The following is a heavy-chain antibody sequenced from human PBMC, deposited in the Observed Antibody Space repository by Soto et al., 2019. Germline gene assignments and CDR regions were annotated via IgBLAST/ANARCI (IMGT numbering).Heavy chain of an antibody. J-gene: IGHJ4*02. D-gene: IGHD6-19*01. CDR2: IYYSGST. CDR3: ARHGWRLVSRIDY. Sequence: SETLSLTCTVSGGSISSSSYYWGWIRQPPGKGLEWIGSIYYSGSTYYNPSLKSRVTISVDTSKNQFSLKLSSVTAADTAVYYCARHGWRLVSRIDYWGQGTLVTVSS. CDR1: GGSISSSSYY. V-gene: IGHV4-39*01.